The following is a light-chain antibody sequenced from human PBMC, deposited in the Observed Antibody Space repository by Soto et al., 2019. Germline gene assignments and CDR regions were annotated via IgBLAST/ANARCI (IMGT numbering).Light chain of an antibody. V-gene: IGLV3-21*04. CDR1: NIGSKS. J-gene: IGLJ3*02. CDR2: YDS. Sequence: SYELTQAPSVSVAPGKTARVTCEGNNIGSKSVHWYQQKSGQAPVLVIYYDSDRPSGIPERFSGFKSGNTATLTISRVEAGDEADYYCQVWDRSTDHPVFGGGTQLTVL. CDR3: QVWDRSTDHPV.